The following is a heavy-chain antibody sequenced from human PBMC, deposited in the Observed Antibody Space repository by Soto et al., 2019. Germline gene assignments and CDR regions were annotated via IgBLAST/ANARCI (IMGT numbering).Heavy chain of an antibody. V-gene: IGHV4-4*07. Sequence: PSETLSLTCSVSGGTISGYYWTWIRQPAGKGLEWIGRIYSSGNTKYNPSLQSRVTMSLDTSNNQFSLRLTSVSAADTAVYYCARGQRFSDWFDPWGQGTLVTVSS. CDR3: ARGQRFSDWFDP. D-gene: IGHD3-3*01. J-gene: IGHJ5*02. CDR1: GGTISGYY. CDR2: IYSSGNT.